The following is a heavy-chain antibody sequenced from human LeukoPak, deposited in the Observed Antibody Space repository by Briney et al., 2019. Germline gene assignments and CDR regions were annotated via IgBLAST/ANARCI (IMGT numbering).Heavy chain of an antibody. CDR1: GGSFSGYY. CDR2: INHSGST. V-gene: IGHV4-34*01. D-gene: IGHD6-13*01. Sequence: SETLSLTCAVYGGSFSGYYWSWIRQPPGKGLEWIGEINHSGSTNYNPSLKSRVTISVDTSKNQFSLKLSSVTAADTAVYYCARAPPRLAAAGRSRFDYWGQGTLVTVSS. J-gene: IGHJ4*02. CDR3: ARAPPRLAAAGRSRFDY.